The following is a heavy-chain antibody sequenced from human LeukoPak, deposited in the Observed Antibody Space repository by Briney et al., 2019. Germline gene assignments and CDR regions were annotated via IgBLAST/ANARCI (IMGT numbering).Heavy chain of an antibody. Sequence: PGGSLRLSCAASGFTFSSYGMHWVRQAPGKGLEGVAFIRYDGSNKHYADSVKGRFTISRGNSKNTLYLQMNSLRAEDTAVYYCAKDPYGSGSYFGWYFDLWGRGTLVTVSS. J-gene: IGHJ2*01. D-gene: IGHD3-10*01. V-gene: IGHV3-30*02. CDR3: AKDPYGSGSYFGWYFDL. CDR2: IRYDGSNK. CDR1: GFTFSSYG.